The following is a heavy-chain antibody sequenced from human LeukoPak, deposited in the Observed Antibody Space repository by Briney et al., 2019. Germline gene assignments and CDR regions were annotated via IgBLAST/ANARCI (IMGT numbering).Heavy chain of an antibody. CDR2: ISWNSGSI. Sequence: PGGSLRLSCAGSGFPFSSYPISWVRQPPGKGLEWVSGISWNSGSIGYADSVKGRFTISRDNAKNSLYLQMNSLRAEDTALYYCAKSVVGYSSSSGHDAFDIWGQGTMVTVSS. CDR1: GFPFSSYP. CDR3: AKSVVGYSSSSGHDAFDI. J-gene: IGHJ3*02. D-gene: IGHD6-6*01. V-gene: IGHV3-9*01.